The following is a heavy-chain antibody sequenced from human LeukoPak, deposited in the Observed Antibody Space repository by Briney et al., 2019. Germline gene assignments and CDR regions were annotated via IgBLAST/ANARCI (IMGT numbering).Heavy chain of an antibody. D-gene: IGHD5-18*01. CDR3: AKDYGGYSYGLHYYMDV. CDR1: GFTFSSYG. J-gene: IGHJ6*03. CDR2: IRYDGSNK. V-gene: IGHV3-30*02. Sequence: GGSLRLSCAASGFTFSSYGMHWVRQAPGKGLEWVAFIRYDGSNKYYADSVKGRFTISRDNSKNTLYLQMSSLRAEDTAVYYCAKDYGGYSYGLHYYMDVWGKGTTVTVSS.